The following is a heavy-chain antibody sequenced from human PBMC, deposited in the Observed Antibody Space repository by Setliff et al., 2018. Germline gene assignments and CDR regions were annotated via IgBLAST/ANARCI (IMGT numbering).Heavy chain of an antibody. V-gene: IGHV3-21*01. CDR1: GFSLRDYT. Sequence: GGSLRLSCVASGFSLRDYTINWVRQAPGKGLEWVSSISSSSSYIYYADSVKGRFTISRDNAKNSLYLQMNSLRAEDTAVYYCARAPSTRGYSGYDSWGQGTLVTVS. D-gene: IGHD5-12*01. CDR3: ARAPSTRGYSGYDS. J-gene: IGHJ5*02. CDR2: ISSSSSYI.